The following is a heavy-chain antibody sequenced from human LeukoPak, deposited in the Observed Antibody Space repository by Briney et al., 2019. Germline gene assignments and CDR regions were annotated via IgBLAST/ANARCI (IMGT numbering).Heavy chain of an antibody. V-gene: IGHV3-53*01. CDR3: ARDYYGSGRLDY. Sequence: GGSLRLSCAASGFTVSSNYVNWVRQAPGKELEWLSVFYSGGNTYHADSVKGRFTIYRDNSKNTLYLQMNSLRAEDTAVYYCARDYYGSGRLDYWGQGTLVTVSS. CDR1: GFTVSSNY. J-gene: IGHJ4*02. D-gene: IGHD3-10*01. CDR2: FYSGGNT.